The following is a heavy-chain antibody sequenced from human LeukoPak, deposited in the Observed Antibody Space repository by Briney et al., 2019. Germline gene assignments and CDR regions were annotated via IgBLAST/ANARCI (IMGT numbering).Heavy chain of an antibody. J-gene: IGHJ4*02. V-gene: IGHV4-39*07. Sequence: SETLSLTCTVSGGSISSSSYYWGWIRQPPGKGLEWIGSIYYSGSTYYNPSLKSRVTISVDTSKNQFSLKLSSVTAADTAVYYCARGHYGDYGNWGQGTLVTVSS. CDR2: IYYSGST. CDR1: GGSISSSSYY. CDR3: ARGHYGDYGN. D-gene: IGHD4-17*01.